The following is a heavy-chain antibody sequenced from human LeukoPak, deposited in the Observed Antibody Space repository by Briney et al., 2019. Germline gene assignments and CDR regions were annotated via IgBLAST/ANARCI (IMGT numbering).Heavy chain of an antibody. J-gene: IGHJ4*02. CDR1: GGSISSYY. CDR3: ARAQKKYYYGSSGYHSRDYFDY. D-gene: IGHD3-22*01. CDR2: IYYSGSS. Sequence: SETLSLTCTVSGGSISSYYWSWIRQPPGKGLEWIGHIYYSGSSNYNPSLKSRVTISVDTSKNQFSLKLSSVTAADTAVYYCARAQKKYYYGSSGYHSRDYFDYWGQGTLVTVSS. V-gene: IGHV4-59*01.